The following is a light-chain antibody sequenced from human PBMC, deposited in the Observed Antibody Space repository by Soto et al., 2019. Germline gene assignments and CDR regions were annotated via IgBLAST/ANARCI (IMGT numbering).Light chain of an antibody. CDR3: SSYTTSSTRV. V-gene: IGLV2-14*03. CDR1: SSDVGAYDF. CDR2: EVS. J-gene: IGLJ1*01. Sequence: QSVLAQPASVSGSPGQSITISCTGTSSDVGAYDFVSWYQQNPDKAPKLMIFEVSNRPSGVSDRFSGSKSVNTATLTISGLQAEYEADYYCSSYTTSSTRVFGTGTKLTVL.